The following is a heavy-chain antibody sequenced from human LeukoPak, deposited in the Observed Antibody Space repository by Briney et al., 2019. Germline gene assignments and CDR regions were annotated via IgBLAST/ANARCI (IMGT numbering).Heavy chain of an antibody. CDR2: IKQDGSEK. CDR3: ARRAYGAFDI. J-gene: IGHJ3*02. Sequence: GGSLRLSCAASGFTFSSYAMSWVRQAPGKGLEWVANIKQDGSEKYYVDSVKGRFSISRDNAQKSLYLQMNSLRAEDTAVYYCARRAYGAFDIWGQGTMVTVSS. V-gene: IGHV3-7*03. D-gene: IGHD2-8*01. CDR1: GFTFSSYA.